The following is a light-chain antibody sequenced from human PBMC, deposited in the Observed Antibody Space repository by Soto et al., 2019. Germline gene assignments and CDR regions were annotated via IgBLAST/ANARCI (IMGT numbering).Light chain of an antibody. CDR2: GAS. J-gene: IGKJ2*01. CDR1: QSISSY. CDR3: QQSYSNPYT. Sequence: DIQMTQSPSSLSASVGDRVTITCRASQSISSYLNWYQHKPGKAPNLLIYGASNLQSGVPSRFSGSGSGTDFTLTISTLQPEDFATYFCQQSYSNPYTFAQGTKLEIK. V-gene: IGKV1-39*01.